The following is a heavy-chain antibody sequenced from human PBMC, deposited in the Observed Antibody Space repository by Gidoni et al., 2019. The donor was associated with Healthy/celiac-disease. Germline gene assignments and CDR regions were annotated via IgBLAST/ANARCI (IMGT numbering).Heavy chain of an antibody. J-gene: IGHJ4*02. D-gene: IGHD3-9*01. CDR2: IYYSGST. V-gene: IGHV4-31*02. CDR3: ARRTGTALFDY. Sequence: YIYYSGSTYYNPFLKSRVTISVDTSKNQFSLKLSSVTAADTAVYYCARRTGTALFDYWGQGTLVTVSS.